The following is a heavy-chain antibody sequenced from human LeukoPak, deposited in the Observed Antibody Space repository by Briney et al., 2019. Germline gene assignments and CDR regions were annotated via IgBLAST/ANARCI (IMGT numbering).Heavy chain of an antibody. CDR3: ARDLAYYGSGNY. Sequence: SGTLSLTCAVSGGSISSSNWWSWVRPPPGKGLEWIGEIYHSGSTNYNPSLKSRVTISVDKSKNQFSLKLSSVTAADTAVCYCARDLAYYGSGNYWGQGTLVTVSS. D-gene: IGHD3-10*01. V-gene: IGHV4-4*02. CDR2: IYHSGST. CDR1: GGSISSSNW. J-gene: IGHJ4*02.